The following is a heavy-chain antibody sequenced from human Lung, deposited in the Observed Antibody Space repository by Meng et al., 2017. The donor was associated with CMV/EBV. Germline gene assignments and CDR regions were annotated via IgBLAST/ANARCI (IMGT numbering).Heavy chain of an antibody. CDR1: GYIFGTYT. CDR3: ARQAAYPGTDL. CDR2: ISSRGNYI. V-gene: IGHV3-21*01. D-gene: IGHD1-1*01. J-gene: IGHJ5*02. Sequence: SCAASGYIFGTYTMNWIRQAPGKGLEWVSSISSRGNYIYYADSVRGRFTISRDNAKNSLYLQMNSLRVDDTAMYYCARQAAYPGTDLWGQGTLVTVSS.